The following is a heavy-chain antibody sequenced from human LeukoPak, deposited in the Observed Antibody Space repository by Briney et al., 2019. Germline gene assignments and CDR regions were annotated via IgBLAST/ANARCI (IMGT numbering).Heavy chain of an antibody. V-gene: IGHV4-38-2*02. D-gene: IGHD3-3*01. J-gene: IGHJ6*03. CDR3: ARSPLLGSLEWLLGDYYYMDV. CDR2: IYYSGST. CDR1: GYSVSSGYY. Sequence: SETLSLTCTVSGYSVSSGYYWGWIRQPPGKGLEWIGSIYYSGSTYYNPSLKSRVTISVDTSKNQFSLKLSSVTAADTAVYYCARSPLLGSLEWLLGDYYYMDVWGKGTTVTVSS.